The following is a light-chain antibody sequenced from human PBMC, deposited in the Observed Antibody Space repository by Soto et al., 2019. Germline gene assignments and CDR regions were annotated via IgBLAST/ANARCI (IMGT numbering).Light chain of an antibody. J-gene: IGKJ5*01. Sequence: VMTQAPATLSVSPGERATLSCRASQTINNNVAWYQLKDGQVPRLLIYGASTRAADVPARFSGSGSGTDFTLTISSLEPEDFAVYYCQQYNNWPPITFGQGTRLEIK. CDR3: QQYNNWPPIT. CDR1: QTINNN. CDR2: GAS. V-gene: IGKV3-15*01.